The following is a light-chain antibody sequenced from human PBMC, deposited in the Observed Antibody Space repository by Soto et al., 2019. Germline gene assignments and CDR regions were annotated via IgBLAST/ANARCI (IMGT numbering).Light chain of an antibody. CDR3: QSYDSTLSARYV. V-gene: IGLV1-40*01. J-gene: IGLJ1*01. Sequence: QPVLTQPPSVSGAPGQRVTISCTGSSSNIGAGYDVHWYQQRPGTAPKLLIFGNINRPSGVPDRFSGSKSGTSASLAITGLQAEDEGDYCCQSYDSTLSARYVFGTGTKVTVL. CDR2: GNI. CDR1: SSNIGAGYD.